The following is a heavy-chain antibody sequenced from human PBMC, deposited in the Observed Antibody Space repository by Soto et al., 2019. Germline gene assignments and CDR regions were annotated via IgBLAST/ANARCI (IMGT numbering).Heavy chain of an antibody. CDR1: GGSISSVGYY. CDR3: ARAEYCGGDCYPYLGY. Sequence: QVQLQESGPGLVKPSQTLSLTCTVSGGSISSVGYYWSWIRQHPGKGLEWIGYIYYSGSTYYNPSLKSRVTISVDTSKIQFALKLSSVTAADTAVYYCARAEYCGGDCYPYLGYWGQGTLVTVSS. J-gene: IGHJ4*02. D-gene: IGHD2-21*02. CDR2: IYYSGST. V-gene: IGHV4-31*03.